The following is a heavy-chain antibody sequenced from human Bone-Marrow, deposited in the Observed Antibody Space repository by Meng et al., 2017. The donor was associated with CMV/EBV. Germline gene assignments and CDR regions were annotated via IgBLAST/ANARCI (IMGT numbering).Heavy chain of an antibody. J-gene: IGHJ6*02. V-gene: IGHV1-2*02. CDR1: GYIFTDYY. Sequence: ASVKVSCKASGYIFTDYYMHWVRQAPGQGLEWMGWINPNIGGTNSAQKFQGRVTMTRDTSINTAYMELSRLRSDDTAVYYCARSLDGMDVWGQGTTVTVSS. CDR3: ARSLDGMDV. CDR2: INPNIGGT.